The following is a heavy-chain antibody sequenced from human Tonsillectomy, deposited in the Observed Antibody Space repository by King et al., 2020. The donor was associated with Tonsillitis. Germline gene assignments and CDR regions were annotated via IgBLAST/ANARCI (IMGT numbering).Heavy chain of an antibody. D-gene: IGHD3-22*01. CDR3: AKNPAYYYDSSGHYYFDY. V-gene: IGHV3-23*04. CDR1: GFTFSSYA. Sequence: VQLVESGGGLVQPGGSLRLSCAASGFTFSSYAMSWVRQAPGKGLEWVSAISGSGGITYYADSVKGRFTISRDNSKNTLYLQMNSLSAEDTAVYYCAKNPAYYYDSSGHYYFDYWGQGTLVTVSS. J-gene: IGHJ4*02. CDR2: ISGSGGIT.